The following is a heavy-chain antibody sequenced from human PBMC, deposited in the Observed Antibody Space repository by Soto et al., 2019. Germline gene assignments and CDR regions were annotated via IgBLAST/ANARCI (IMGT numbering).Heavy chain of an antibody. Sequence: KPSDTLSLTCTVSGGSVSSGSHHWVWIRQPPGKALEWIGYIFFTGITNYNPSLESRVTIAVDTSKNQFSLKLRSVTAADTAVYYCARDGHGMDVWGQGATVTVSS. J-gene: IGHJ6*02. CDR1: GGSVSSGSHH. V-gene: IGHV4-61*01. CDR2: IFFTGIT. CDR3: ARDGHGMDV.